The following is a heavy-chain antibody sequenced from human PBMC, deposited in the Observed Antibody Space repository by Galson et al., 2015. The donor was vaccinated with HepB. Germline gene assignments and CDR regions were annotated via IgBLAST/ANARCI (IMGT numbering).Heavy chain of an antibody. V-gene: IGHV3-53*01. CDR2: IYSGGNT. CDR1: GFSVSSNY. Sequence: SLRLSCAVSGFSVSSNYMTWVRQAPGKGLECVAHIYSGGNTYYADSVKGRFTVSRDNSKNTPYLQMNSLRAEDAAVYYCARGLDSSGYYGDYWGQGTLVTVSS. J-gene: IGHJ4*02. D-gene: IGHD3-22*01. CDR3: ARGLDSSGYYGDY.